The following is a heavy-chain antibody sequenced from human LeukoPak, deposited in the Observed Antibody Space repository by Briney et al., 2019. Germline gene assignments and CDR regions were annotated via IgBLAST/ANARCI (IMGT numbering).Heavy chain of an antibody. CDR3: ATLDYDFWSGPFFDY. D-gene: IGHD3-3*01. CDR2: IYYSGST. Sequence: WVRQAPGKGLEWIGSIYYSGSTYYNPSLKSRVTISVDTSKNQFSLKLSSVTAADTAVYYCATLDYDFWSGPFFDYRGQGTLVTVSS. V-gene: IGHV4-39*01. J-gene: IGHJ4*02.